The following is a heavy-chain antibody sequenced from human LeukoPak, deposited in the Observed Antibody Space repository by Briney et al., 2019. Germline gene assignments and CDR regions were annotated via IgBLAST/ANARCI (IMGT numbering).Heavy chain of an antibody. V-gene: IGHV3-21*01. CDR1: GFTFSSYS. Sequence: GGSLRLSCAASGFTFSSYSMNWVRQAPGKGLEWVSSISSSSSYIYYADSVKGRFTISRDNAKNSLHLQMNSLRAEDTAVYYCARAHLLYYFDYWGQGTLVTVSS. CDR2: ISSSSSYI. J-gene: IGHJ4*02. CDR3: ARAHLLYYFDY.